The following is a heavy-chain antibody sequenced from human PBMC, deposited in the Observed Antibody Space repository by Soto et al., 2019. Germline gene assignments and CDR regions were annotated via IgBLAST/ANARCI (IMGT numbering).Heavy chain of an antibody. D-gene: IGHD4-17*01. Sequence: SETLSLTCTVSGGSISSGGYYWSWIRQHPGKGLEWIGYIYYSGSTYYNPSLKSRVTISVDTSKNQFSLKLSSVTAADTAVYYCARYDYGDYGTFDYWGQGTLVTVSS. CDR1: GGSISSGGYY. CDR3: ARYDYGDYGTFDY. V-gene: IGHV4-31*03. J-gene: IGHJ4*02. CDR2: IYYSGST.